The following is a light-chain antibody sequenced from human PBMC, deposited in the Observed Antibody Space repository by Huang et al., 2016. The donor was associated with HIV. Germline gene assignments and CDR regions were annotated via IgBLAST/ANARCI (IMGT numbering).Light chain of an antibody. CDR1: QSIDTS. J-gene: IGKJ4*01. CDR3: QQSYSTPLT. Sequence: DIQMTQSPSSLSASVGDRVTITCRASQSIDTSLNWYQQKPGKAPELLIYAASILQSGVASRFSGSGSGTDFTLTISSLQPEDFATFYCQQSYSTPLTCGGGTKVEIK. V-gene: IGKV1-39*01. CDR2: AAS.